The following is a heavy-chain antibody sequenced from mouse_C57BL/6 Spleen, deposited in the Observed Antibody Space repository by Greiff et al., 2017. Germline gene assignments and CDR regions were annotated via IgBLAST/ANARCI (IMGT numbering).Heavy chain of an antibody. CDR1: GYTFTSYW. Sequence: QVQLQQPGAELVMPGASVKLSCKASGYTFTSYWMHWVKQRPGQGLEWIGEIDPSDSYTNYNQKFKGKSTLTVDKSSSTAYMQLSSLTSEDSAVYYCARRGPYAMDYWGQGTSGTVSS. CDR2: IDPSDSYT. V-gene: IGHV1-69*01. CDR3: ARRGPYAMDY. J-gene: IGHJ4*01.